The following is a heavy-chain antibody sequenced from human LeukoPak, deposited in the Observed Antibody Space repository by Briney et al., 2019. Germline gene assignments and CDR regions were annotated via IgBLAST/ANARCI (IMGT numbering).Heavy chain of an antibody. Sequence: ASVTVSCKASGGTFSSYAISWVRQAPGQGLEWMGRIIPILDIANYAQKFQGRVTITADKSTSTAYMELSSLRSEDTAVYYCARDLEYYDFWSGYPAEHNWFDPWGQGTLVTVSS. J-gene: IGHJ5*02. D-gene: IGHD3-3*01. V-gene: IGHV1-69*04. CDR1: GGTFSSYA. CDR3: ARDLEYYDFWSGYPAEHNWFDP. CDR2: IIPILDIA.